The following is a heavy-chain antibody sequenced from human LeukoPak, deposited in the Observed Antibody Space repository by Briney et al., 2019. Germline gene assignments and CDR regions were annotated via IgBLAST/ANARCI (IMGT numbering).Heavy chain of an antibody. CDR1: GLIFGDYT. J-gene: IGHJ4*02. V-gene: IGHV3-43*01. CDR3: AKGRRRGYAYGPADD. CDR2: ISWGASGS. Sequence: GGSLRLSCAASGLIFGDYTMCWFRRPPGKGLGWVSLISWGASGSFYSDSVKGRFTISRDNTKHSLFLQMNSLKTDNTALYYCAKGRRRGYAYGPADDGGAGCLVAVS. D-gene: IGHD5-18*01.